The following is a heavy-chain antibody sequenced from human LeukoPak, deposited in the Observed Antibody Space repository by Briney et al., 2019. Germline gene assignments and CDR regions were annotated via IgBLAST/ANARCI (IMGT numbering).Heavy chain of an antibody. CDR2: ILSDGSST. J-gene: IGHJ5*02. D-gene: IGHD2-2*01. CDR1: GFTFSDYW. CDR3: ARVRITRANWFDP. Sequence: GGSLRLSCAASGFTFSDYWMVWDRQAQGQGLVWVSRILSDGSSTSYADSVKGRFTISRDIAKNTQYLQMNSLRAEDTAVYYCARVRITRANWFDPWGQGTLVTVSS. V-gene: IGHV3-74*01.